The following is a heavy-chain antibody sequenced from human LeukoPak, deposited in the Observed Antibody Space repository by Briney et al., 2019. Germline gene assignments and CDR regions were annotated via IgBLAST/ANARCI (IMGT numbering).Heavy chain of an antibody. V-gene: IGHV3-9*01. CDR3: AKDKSGGWDGVDC. CDR2: ISWNSGSI. Sequence: GRSLRLSCAASGFTFDDYAMHWVRQAPGKGLEWVSGISWNSGSIGYADSVKGRFTISRDNAKNSLYLQMNSLRAGDTALYYCAKDKSGGWDGVDCWGQGTLVTVSS. D-gene: IGHD6-19*01. CDR1: GFTFDDYA. J-gene: IGHJ4*02.